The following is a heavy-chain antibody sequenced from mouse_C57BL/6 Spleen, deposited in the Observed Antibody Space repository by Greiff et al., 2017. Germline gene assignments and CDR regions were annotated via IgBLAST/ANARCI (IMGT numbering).Heavy chain of an antibody. J-gene: IGHJ1*03. V-gene: IGHV2-6*01. CDR3: ASRGSTTTGYFDV. CDR1: GFSLTSYG. Sequence: VMLVESGPGLVAPSQSLSITCTVSGFSLTSYGVDWVRQSPGKGLEWLGVIWGVGSTNYNSALKSRLSISKDNSKSQVFLKMNRLQTDDTAMYYCASRGSTTTGYFDVWGTGTTGTVSS. D-gene: IGHD1-1*01. CDR2: IWGVGST.